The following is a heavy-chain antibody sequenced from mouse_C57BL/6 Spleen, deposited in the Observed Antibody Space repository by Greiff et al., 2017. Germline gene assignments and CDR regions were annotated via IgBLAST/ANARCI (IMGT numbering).Heavy chain of an antibody. CDR2: INPSSGYT. D-gene: IGHD4-1*01. J-gene: IGHJ2*01. CDR1: GYTFTSYW. Sequence: VKLSCKASGYTFTSYWMHWVKQRPGQGLEWIGYINPSSGYTKYNQKFKDKATLTADKSSSTAYMQLSSLTYEDSAVYYCASNWDAFDYWGQGTTLTVSS. CDR3: ASNWDAFDY. V-gene: IGHV1-7*01.